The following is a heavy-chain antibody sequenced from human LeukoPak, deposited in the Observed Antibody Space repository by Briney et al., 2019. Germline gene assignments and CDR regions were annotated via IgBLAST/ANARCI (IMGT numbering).Heavy chain of an antibody. D-gene: IGHD6-13*01. Sequence: SETLSLTCTVSGGSISSYYWSWIRQPPGKGLEWIGYIYYSGSTNYNPSLKSRVTISVDTSKNQFSLKLSSVTAADTAVYYCARSVGSSWYQFDYWGQGTLVTVSS. CDR3: ARSVGSSWYQFDY. J-gene: IGHJ4*02. CDR1: GGSISSYY. V-gene: IGHV4-59*01. CDR2: IYYSGST.